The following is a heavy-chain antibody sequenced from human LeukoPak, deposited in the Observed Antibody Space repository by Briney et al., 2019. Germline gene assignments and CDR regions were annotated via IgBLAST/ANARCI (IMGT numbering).Heavy chain of an antibody. CDR1: GFTFSSYS. V-gene: IGHV3-48*04. CDR3: AKDIGSYYDY. Sequence: GGSLRLPCAASGFTFSSYSMNWVRQAPGKGLEWVSYIGSSGTNIYYADSVKGRFTISRDNAKNSLYLQMNSLRAEDTAVYYCAKDIGSYYDYWGQGILVTVSS. D-gene: IGHD3-10*01. J-gene: IGHJ4*02. CDR2: IGSSGTNI.